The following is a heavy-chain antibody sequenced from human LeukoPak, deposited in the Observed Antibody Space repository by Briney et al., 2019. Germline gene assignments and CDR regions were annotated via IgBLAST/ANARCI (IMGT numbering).Heavy chain of an antibody. Sequence: PGRSLRLSCTASGFTFGDYAMSWVRQAPGKGLKWVGFIRSKAYGGTTEDAASVKGRFTISRHDSKSIAYLQMNSLKTEDTAVYYCTRATPLYYDSSVSDYWGQGTLVTVSS. J-gene: IGHJ4*02. V-gene: IGHV3-49*04. CDR1: GFTFGDYA. D-gene: IGHD3-22*01. CDR3: TRATPLYYDSSVSDY. CDR2: IRSKAYGGTT.